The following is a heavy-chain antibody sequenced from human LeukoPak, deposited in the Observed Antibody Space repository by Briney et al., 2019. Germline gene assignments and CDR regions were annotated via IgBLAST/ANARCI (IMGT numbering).Heavy chain of an antibody. CDR1: GYTFTNYD. D-gene: IGHD5-12*01. CDR3: ARGTGSWLRLTRWFDP. Sequence: ASVKVSCKASGYTFTNYDINWVRQATGQGLEWMGWMNPNSGNTDYAQKFQGRVTMTRNTFISTAYMELSSLVSEDTAVYYCARGTGSWLRLTRWFDPWGQGTLVTVSS. V-gene: IGHV1-8*01. CDR2: MNPNSGNT. J-gene: IGHJ5*02.